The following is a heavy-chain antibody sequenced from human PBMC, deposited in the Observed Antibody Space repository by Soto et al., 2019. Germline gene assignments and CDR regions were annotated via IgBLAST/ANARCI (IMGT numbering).Heavy chain of an antibody. CDR1: GGSISSYY. D-gene: IGHD4-17*01. J-gene: IGHJ4*02. Sequence: SETLSLTCTVSGGSISSYYWSWIRQPPGKGLEWIGYIYYSGSTNYNPSLKSRVTISVDTSKNQFSLKLSSVTAADTAVYYCATSTGYGDYGCIFDYCGQGTLVTVSA. CDR2: IYYSGST. CDR3: ATSTGYGDYGCIFDY. V-gene: IGHV4-59*01.